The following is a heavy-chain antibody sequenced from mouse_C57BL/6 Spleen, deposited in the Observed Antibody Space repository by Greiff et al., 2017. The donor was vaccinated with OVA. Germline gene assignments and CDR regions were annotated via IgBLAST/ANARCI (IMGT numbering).Heavy chain of an antibody. CDR1: GFTFSSYG. Sequence: EVQLVESGGDLVKPGGSLKLSCAASGFTFSSYGMSWVRQTPDQRLEWVATISSGGSYTYSPDSVKGRFTISRDNATNTLYLQMSSLKSEDTAMYYCASITTVVASWDAMDYWGQGTSVTVSS. D-gene: IGHD1-1*01. V-gene: IGHV5-6*01. J-gene: IGHJ4*01. CDR3: ASITTVVASWDAMDY. CDR2: ISSGGSYT.